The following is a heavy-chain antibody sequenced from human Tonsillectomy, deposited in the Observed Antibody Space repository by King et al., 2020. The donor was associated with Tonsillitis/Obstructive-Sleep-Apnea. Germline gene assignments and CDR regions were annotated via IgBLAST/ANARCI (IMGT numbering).Heavy chain of an antibody. CDR3: ARDRGPVYYDCWSGYWGCDY. CDR2: ISYDGSNK. D-gene: IGHD3-3*01. J-gene: IGHJ4*02. CDR1: GFTFSSYA. Sequence: VQLVESGGGVVQPGRSLRLSCAASGFTFSSYAMHWVRQAPGKGLEWVAVISYDGSNKYYADSVKGRFTISRDNSKNTLYLQMNSLRAEDTAVYYCARDRGPVYYDCWSGYWGCDYWGQGTLVTVSS. V-gene: IGHV3-30*04.